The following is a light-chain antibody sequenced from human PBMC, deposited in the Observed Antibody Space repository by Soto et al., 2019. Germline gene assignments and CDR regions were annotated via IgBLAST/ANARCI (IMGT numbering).Light chain of an antibody. Sequence: ERVMTQSPATLSVSPGERVTLSCRASQSVKSNLAWYQQKPGQAPRLLIYGASTRATGIPARFSGSGSGTEFTLTISSLQSEDFAVYYCQQYDDGITFGQGTRLEIK. CDR3: QQYDDGIT. V-gene: IGKV3-15*01. CDR1: QSVKSN. J-gene: IGKJ5*01. CDR2: GAS.